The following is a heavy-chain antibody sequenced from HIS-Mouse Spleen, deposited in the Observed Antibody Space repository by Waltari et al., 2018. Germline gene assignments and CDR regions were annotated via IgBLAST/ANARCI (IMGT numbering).Heavy chain of an antibody. CDR2: INHSGST. D-gene: IGHD6-13*01. Sequence: QVQLQQWGAGLLKPSETLSLTCAVHGWSFSGYYWSWVRPPPGKGLEWIGEINHSGSTNYNPSLKSRVTISVDTSKNQFSLKLSSVTAADTAVYYCARGGGLAAAGTFFDYWGQGTLVTVSS. J-gene: IGHJ4*02. V-gene: IGHV4-34*01. CDR1: GWSFSGYY. CDR3: ARGGGLAAAGTFFDY.